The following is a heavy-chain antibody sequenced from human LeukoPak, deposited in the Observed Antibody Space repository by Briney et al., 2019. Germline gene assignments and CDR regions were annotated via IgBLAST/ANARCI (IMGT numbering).Heavy chain of an antibody. CDR3: ARRYYYDSSGYYHYFDY. J-gene: IGHJ4*02. Sequence: PSETLSLTCTVSGGSISSYYWSWIRQPPGKGLEWIGSIYYSGSTYYSPSLKSRVTISLDTSKNQFSLKLSSVTAADTAVYYCARRYYYDSSGYYHYFDYWGQGTLVTVSS. D-gene: IGHD3-22*01. CDR2: IYYSGST. V-gene: IGHV4-59*05. CDR1: GGSISSYY.